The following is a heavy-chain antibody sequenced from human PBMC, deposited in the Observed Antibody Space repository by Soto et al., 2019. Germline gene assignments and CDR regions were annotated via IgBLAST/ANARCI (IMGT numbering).Heavy chain of an antibody. CDR3: ARNDYGDYDY. CDR2: ISSSSSYI. J-gene: IGHJ4*02. V-gene: IGHV3-21*01. D-gene: IGHD4-17*01. CDR1: GFTFSSYS. Sequence: GGSLRLSCAASGFTFSSYSMNWVRQAPGKGLEWVSSISSSSSYIYYADSVKGRFTISRDTSKNQFSLKLSSVTAADTAVYYCARNDYGDYDYWGQGTLVTVSS.